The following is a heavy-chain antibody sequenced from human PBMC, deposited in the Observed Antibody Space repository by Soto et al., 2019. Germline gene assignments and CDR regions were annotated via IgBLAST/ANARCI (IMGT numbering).Heavy chain of an antibody. D-gene: IGHD3-9*01. CDR2: INAGNGNA. Sequence: ASVKVSCKASGYTFTNYAMHLGRQAPGQRLEWMGWINAGNGNAKYSQKFQGRVTITRDTSASTDYMELSSLRSEDTAVYSCAILRYFGEGMGFDPWGQGTLVTVSS. J-gene: IGHJ5*02. V-gene: IGHV1-3*01. CDR3: AILRYFGEGMGFDP. CDR1: GYTFTNYA.